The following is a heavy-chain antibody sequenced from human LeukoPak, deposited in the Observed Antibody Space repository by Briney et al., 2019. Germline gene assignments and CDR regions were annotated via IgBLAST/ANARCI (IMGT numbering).Heavy chain of an antibody. D-gene: IGHD3-10*01. CDR1: GFTFSSYS. CDR2: ISSSSSYI. Sequence: PGGSLRLSCAASGFTFSSYSMNWVRQAPGKGLEWVSSISSSSSYIYYADSVKGRFTISRDNAKNSLYLQMNSLRAEDTAVYYCARDRRFGELSHDYWGQGTLVTVSS. J-gene: IGHJ4*02. V-gene: IGHV3-21*01. CDR3: ARDRRFGELSHDY.